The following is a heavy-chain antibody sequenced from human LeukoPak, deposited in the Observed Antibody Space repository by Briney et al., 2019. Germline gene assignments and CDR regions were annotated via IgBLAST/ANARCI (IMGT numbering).Heavy chain of an antibody. Sequence: GGSLRLSCAASGMTFSNTWMNWVRQAPGKGLEWVGRIKSKTDGGTTDYAAPVKGRFTVSRDDSKNSLYLQMNSLKTEDTAVYYCATTAGGVVNNVPPESWGQGTLVTVSS. V-gene: IGHV3-15*01. CDR2: IKSKTDGGTT. J-gene: IGHJ5*02. CDR3: ATTAGGVVNNVPPES. CDR1: GMTFSNTW. D-gene: IGHD3-3*01.